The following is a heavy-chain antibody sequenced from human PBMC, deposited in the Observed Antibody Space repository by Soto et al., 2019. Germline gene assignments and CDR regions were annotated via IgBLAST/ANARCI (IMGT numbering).Heavy chain of an antibody. Sequence: PSETLSLTCTVSGGSISSSSYYWGWIRQPPGKGLEWIGSIYYSGSTYYNPSLKSRVTISVDTSKNQFSLKLSSVTAADTAVYYCARLRAGSHQYYYYYMDVWGKGTTVTVS. CDR3: ARLRAGSHQYYYYYMDV. V-gene: IGHV4-39*01. CDR2: IYYSGST. D-gene: IGHD6-13*01. CDR1: GGSISSSSYY. J-gene: IGHJ6*03.